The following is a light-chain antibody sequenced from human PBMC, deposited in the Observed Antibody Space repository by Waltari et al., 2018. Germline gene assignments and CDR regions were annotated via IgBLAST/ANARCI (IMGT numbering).Light chain of an antibody. J-gene: IGKJ1*01. CDR3: QQYFSYPWS. CDR2: WAS. Sequence: DIVMTQSPESLAVSLCERATLNCTSTQSILYNSDNNTCLVWYQQKPGQPPKVLIYWASNRESGVPDRFSGSGSGTDFTLTISSLQAEDVAVYYCQQYFSYPWSFGQGTKVEIK. CDR1: QSILYNSDNNTC. V-gene: IGKV4-1*01.